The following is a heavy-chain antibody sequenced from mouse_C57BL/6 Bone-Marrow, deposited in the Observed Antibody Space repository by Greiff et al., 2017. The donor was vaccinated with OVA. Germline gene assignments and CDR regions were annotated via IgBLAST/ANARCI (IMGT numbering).Heavy chain of an antibody. CDR3: ARAGDYSNYVGRRGYAMDY. V-gene: IGHV1-81*01. CDR2: IYPRSGNT. Sequence: VQLQQSGAELARPGASVKLSCKASGYTFTSYGISWVKQRTGQGLEWIGEIYPRSGNTYYNEKFKGKATLTADKSSSTAYMELRSLTSEDSAVYFGARAGDYSNYVGRRGYAMDYWGQGTSVTVSS. D-gene: IGHD2-5*01. J-gene: IGHJ4*01. CDR1: GYTFTSYG.